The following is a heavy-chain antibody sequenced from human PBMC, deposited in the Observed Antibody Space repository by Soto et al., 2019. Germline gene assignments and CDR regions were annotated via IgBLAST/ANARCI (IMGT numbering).Heavy chain of an antibody. CDR1: GYTFTGYY. Sequence: ASVKVSCKASGYTFTGYYMHWVRQAPGQGLEWMGWINPNSGGTNYAQKFQGRVTMTRDTSISTAYMELSRLRSDDTAVYYSAREASYYDPTPPRGYWGQGTLVTVSS. CDR2: INPNSGGT. V-gene: IGHV1-2*02. CDR3: AREASYYDPTPPRGY. J-gene: IGHJ4*02. D-gene: IGHD3-22*01.